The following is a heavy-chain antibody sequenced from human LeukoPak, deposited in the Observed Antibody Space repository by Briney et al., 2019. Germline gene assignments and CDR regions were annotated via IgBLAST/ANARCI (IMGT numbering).Heavy chain of an antibody. CDR1: GYTFTSYG. J-gene: IGHJ4*02. V-gene: IGHV1-69*04. CDR3: ARVGQYYDFWSGPFDY. CDR2: IIPILGIA. Sequence: SVKVSCKASGYTFTSYGISWVRQAPGQGLEWMGRIIPILGIANYAQKFQGRVTITADKSTSTAYMELSSLRSEDTAVYYCARVGQYYDFWSGPFDYWGQGTLVTVSS. D-gene: IGHD3-3*01.